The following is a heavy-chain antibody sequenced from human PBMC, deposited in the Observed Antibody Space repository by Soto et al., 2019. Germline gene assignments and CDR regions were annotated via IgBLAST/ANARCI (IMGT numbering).Heavy chain of an antibody. CDR2: INPSGGST. Sequence: ASVKFSCKASGYTFTSYYMHWVRQASGQGLEWMGIINPSGGSTSYAQKFQGRVTMTRDTSTSTVYMELSSLRSEDTAVYYCARVRRSSGYYYGYWGQGTPVTVS. J-gene: IGHJ4*02. D-gene: IGHD3-22*01. CDR1: GYTFTSYY. CDR3: ARVRRSSGYYYGY. V-gene: IGHV1-46*01.